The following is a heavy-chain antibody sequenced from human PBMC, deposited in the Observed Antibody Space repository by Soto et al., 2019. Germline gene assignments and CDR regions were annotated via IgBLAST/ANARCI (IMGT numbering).Heavy chain of an antibody. CDR1: GGTFSSYT. V-gene: IGHV1-69*02. D-gene: IGHD1-26*01. CDR2: IIPIHGIA. Sequence: SVKVSCKASGGTFSSYTISWVRQAPGQGLEWMGRIIPIHGIANYAQKFQGRVTITADKSTSTAYMELRSLRSDDTAVYYCARIRVGATDNYFDYWGQGTLVTVSS. CDR3: ARIRVGATDNYFDY. J-gene: IGHJ4*02.